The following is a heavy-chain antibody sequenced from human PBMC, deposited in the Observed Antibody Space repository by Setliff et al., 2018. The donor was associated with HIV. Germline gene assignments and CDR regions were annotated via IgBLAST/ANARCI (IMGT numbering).Heavy chain of an antibody. CDR1: GYTFTSYG. CDR2: ISAYNGDT. D-gene: IGHD6-19*01. J-gene: IGHJ4*02. V-gene: IGHV1-18*01. Sequence: GASVKVSCKASGYTFTSYGISWLRQAPGQGLEWMGWISAYNGDTQSTQRFQGRVTMTTDTSTNTAYMEVRSLRSDDTAVYYCARNSFPRAVTGTGPLFDYWGQGTRGTVSS. CDR3: ARNSFPRAVTGTGPLFDY.